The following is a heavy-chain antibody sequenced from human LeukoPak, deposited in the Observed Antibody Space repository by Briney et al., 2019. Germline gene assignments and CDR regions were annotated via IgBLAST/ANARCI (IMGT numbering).Heavy chain of an antibody. CDR2: IFYSGST. V-gene: IGHV4-39*01. J-gene: IGHJ6*02. CDR3: GRHQTMYYGMDV. D-gene: IGHD4/OR15-4a*01. CDR1: GDSISSYY. Sequence: SETLSLTCTVSGDSISSYYWSWIRQPPGKGLEWIGSIFYSGSTYYNPSLKSRVTISVDTSKNQFSLKLSSVTAADTAVYYCGRHQTMYYGMDVWGQGTTVTVSS.